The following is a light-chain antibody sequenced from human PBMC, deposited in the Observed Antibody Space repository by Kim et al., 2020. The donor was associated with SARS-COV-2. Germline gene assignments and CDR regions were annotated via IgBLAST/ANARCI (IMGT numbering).Light chain of an antibody. J-gene: IGLJ2*01. CDR3: NSRDSSGVV. CDR2: GKN. V-gene: IGLV3-19*01. Sequence: SVGFGQTVRITSQGDGLTSHYATRYQQKPGKAHGLVIYGKNNRPSGIPDRFSGSSSGNTASLTITGAQAEDEADYYCNSRDSSGVVFGGGTKLTVL. CDR1: GLTSHY.